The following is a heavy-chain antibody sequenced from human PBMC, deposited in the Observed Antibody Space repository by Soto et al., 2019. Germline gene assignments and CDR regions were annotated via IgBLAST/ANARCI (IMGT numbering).Heavy chain of an antibody. CDR1: GYTFNNFG. J-gene: IGHJ6*02. V-gene: IGHV1-18*04. CDR3: ARDRTPWSGDESFGTDDYYTMDV. CDR2: ISAYNGNT. Sequence: WASVKVSCKTSGYTFNNFGVTWVRQAPGQGLEWMGWISAYNGNTHYVEKFQGRVTMTTDTSMSTAYMELRSLRFDDTAVYFCARDRTPWSGDESFGTDDYYTMDVWGQGTTVTVSS. D-gene: IGHD3-3*01.